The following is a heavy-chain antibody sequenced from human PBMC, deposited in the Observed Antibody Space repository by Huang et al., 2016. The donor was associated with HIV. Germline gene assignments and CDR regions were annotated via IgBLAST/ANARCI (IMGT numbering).Heavy chain of an antibody. V-gene: IGHV4-59*11. Sequence: QVQLQESGPGLVKPSETLSLTCTVSGGSISTHYWSWIRQPPGTGLEWIGSIDYSGSTNYSPSLKSRVTILLDTSKNQFSLRVNSVTAADTAMYYCARDHHDFWRGYRRMYFFDHWGQGTPVTVSS. J-gene: IGHJ4*02. CDR2: IDYSGST. CDR1: GGSISTHY. D-gene: IGHD3-3*01. CDR3: ARDHHDFWRGYRRMYFFDH.